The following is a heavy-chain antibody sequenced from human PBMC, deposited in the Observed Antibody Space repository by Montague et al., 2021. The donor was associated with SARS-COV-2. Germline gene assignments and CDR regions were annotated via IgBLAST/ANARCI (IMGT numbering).Heavy chain of an antibody. CDR2: IYYSGST. CDR3: ARQEPSVVVVAAARGWFDP. J-gene: IGHJ5*02. CDR1: GGSISSSSYY. D-gene: IGHD2-15*01. V-gene: IGHV4-39*01. Sequence: SETLSLTCTVSGGSISSSSYYWGWIRQPPGKGLEWIGSIYYSGSTYYNPSLKSRVIISVDTSKNQFSLKLSSVTAADTAVYYCARQEPSVVVVAAARGWFDPWGQGTLVTVSS.